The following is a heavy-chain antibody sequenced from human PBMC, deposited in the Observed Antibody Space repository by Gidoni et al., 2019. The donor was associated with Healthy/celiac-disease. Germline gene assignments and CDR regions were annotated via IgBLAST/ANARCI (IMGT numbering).Heavy chain of an antibody. CDR3: ARGHSAYFDY. V-gene: IGHV5-51*01. Sequence: EVQLVQSGAEAKKPGESLTIPCKGSGYSITSYWIVRVRPMPGKGLEWMGIICPGDSDTRYSPSFQGKVTISADKSISTAYLQWSSLKASDTAMYYCARGHSAYFDYWGQGTLVTVSS. CDR1: GYSITSYW. D-gene: IGHD2-15*01. CDR2: ICPGDSDT. J-gene: IGHJ4*02.